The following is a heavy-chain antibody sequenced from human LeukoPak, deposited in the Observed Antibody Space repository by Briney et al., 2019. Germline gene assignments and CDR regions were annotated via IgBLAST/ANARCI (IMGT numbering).Heavy chain of an antibody. Sequence: PGGSLRLSCAASGFTFSSYAMSWVRQAPGKGLEWVSAISGSGGSTYYADPVKGRFTISRDNSKNTLYLQMPSLRAEDTAVYYCALRAYDEDDYWGQGTLVTVSS. D-gene: IGHD1-1*01. CDR2: ISGSGGST. V-gene: IGHV3-23*01. CDR3: ALRAYDEDDY. CDR1: GFTFSSYA. J-gene: IGHJ4*02.